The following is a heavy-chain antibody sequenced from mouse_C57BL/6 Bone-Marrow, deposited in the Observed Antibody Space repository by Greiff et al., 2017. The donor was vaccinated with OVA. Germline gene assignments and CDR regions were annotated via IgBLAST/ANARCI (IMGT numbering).Heavy chain of an antibody. D-gene: IGHD2-5*01. V-gene: IGHV1-63*01. CDR3: AMVFYYSNYAFHYYAMDY. CDR1: GYTFTNYW. CDR2: IYPGGGYT. Sequence: VQLVESGAELVRPGTSVKMSCKASGYTFTNYWIGWAKQRPGHGLEWIGDIYPGGGYTNYNEKFKGKATLTADKSSSTAYMQFSSLTSEDSAIYYCAMVFYYSNYAFHYYAMDYWGQGTSVTVSS. J-gene: IGHJ4*01.